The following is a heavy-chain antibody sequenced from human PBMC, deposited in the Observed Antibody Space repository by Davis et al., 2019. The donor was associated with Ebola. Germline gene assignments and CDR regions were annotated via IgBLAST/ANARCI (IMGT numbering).Heavy chain of an antibody. CDR1: GFTFSSYS. J-gene: IGHJ4*02. V-gene: IGHV3-48*02. CDR2: ISTSGSVV. CDR3: ARENGYSYKYYFDY. Sequence: GESLKISCAASGFTFSSYSMNWVRQAPGKGLEWVSYISTSGSVVYYADSVKGRFTISRDNAKNSLYLQMNSLRDEDTAVYYCARENGYSYKYYFDYWGQGTLVTVSS. D-gene: IGHD6-13*01.